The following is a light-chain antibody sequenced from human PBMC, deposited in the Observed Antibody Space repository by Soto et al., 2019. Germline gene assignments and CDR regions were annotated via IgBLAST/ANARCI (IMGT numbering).Light chain of an antibody. CDR1: QAISSY. V-gene: IGKV1-9*01. Sequence: IQLTQSPSSLSASVGDRVTISCRASQAISSYLAWYQQKPGKAPNLLIYAASTLQSGVPSRFSGSGSGTEFTLTISSLQPEDFATYYCLQHNVFPRTFGQGTKVDIK. CDR2: AAS. CDR3: LQHNVFPRT. J-gene: IGKJ1*01.